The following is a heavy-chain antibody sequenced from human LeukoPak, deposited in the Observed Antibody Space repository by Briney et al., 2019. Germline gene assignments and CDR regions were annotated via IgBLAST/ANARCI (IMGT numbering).Heavy chain of an antibody. V-gene: IGHV3-74*01. CDR2: INHDGSLT. CDR1: GLILTNYG. D-gene: IGHD2/OR15-2a*01. CDR3: SRDVFSLGDS. J-gene: IGHJ4*02. Sequence: GGSLRLSCAASGLILTNYGMHWVRQSPGKGLVWVSHINHDGSLTNYADSVKGRFTISRDIAKNTVYLQMNSLGAEGTATYYCSRDVFSLGDSWGQGTLVTVSS.